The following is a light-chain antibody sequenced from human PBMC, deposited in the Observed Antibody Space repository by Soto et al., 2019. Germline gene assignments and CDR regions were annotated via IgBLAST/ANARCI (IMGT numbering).Light chain of an antibody. Sequence: QSALTQPASVSGSPGQSITISCTGTPSNVGTYNYVSWYQQYPDKVPKLLIYDVTKRPPVVSDRVSGSKSGNTSSLTSSGLQAYDETDYYCNSYPSSKTGVFASGTKLTV. CDR1: PSNVGTYNY. J-gene: IGLJ1*01. V-gene: IGLV2-14*01. CDR2: DVT. CDR3: NSYPSSKTGV.